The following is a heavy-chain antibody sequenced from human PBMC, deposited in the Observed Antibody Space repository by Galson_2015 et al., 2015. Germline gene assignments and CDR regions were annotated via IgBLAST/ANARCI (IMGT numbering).Heavy chain of an antibody. CDR3: ATDGNYYDY. V-gene: IGHV3-30*03. Sequence: SLRLSCAASGFTFSSYGMHWVRQAPGKGLEWVAVISYDGGNRYYADSVKGRFTISRDNSKNTLYLQMNSLRAEDTAVYYCATDGNYYDYWGQGTLVTVSS. D-gene: IGHD1-26*01. CDR1: GFTFSSYG. CDR2: ISYDGGNR. J-gene: IGHJ4*02.